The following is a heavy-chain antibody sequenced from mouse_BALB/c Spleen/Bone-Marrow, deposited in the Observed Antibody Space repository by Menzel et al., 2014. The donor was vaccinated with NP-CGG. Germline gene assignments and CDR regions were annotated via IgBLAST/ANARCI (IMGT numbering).Heavy chain of an antibody. CDR3: ARYDGYFDY. Sequence: QVQLQQPGAELVRPGTSVKVSCKASGYAFTDYLMEWLKQRPGQGLEWIGVINPGSGSTNYNEKFKDKATLTADKSSSTAYMQLSSRTSDDSAVYFCARYDGYFDYWGQGTILTVSS. D-gene: IGHD2-3*01. J-gene: IGHJ2*01. V-gene: IGHV1-54*01. CDR1: GYAFTDYL. CDR2: INPGSGST.